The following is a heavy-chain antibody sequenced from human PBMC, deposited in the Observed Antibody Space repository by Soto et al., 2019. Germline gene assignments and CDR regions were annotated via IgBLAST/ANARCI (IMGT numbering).Heavy chain of an antibody. Sequence: EVQLLESGGGLVQPGGSLRLSCAASGFSFSSYAMSWVRQAPGKGLEWVSTISGSGGSTHYADSVKGRFTISRDNSKKTVNLQMNSLRAEDTAVYYCARGGDEQLWLGYFDYWGQGTLVTVSS. J-gene: IGHJ4*02. CDR3: ARGGDEQLWLGYFDY. CDR1: GFSFSSYA. V-gene: IGHV3-23*01. CDR2: ISGSGGST. D-gene: IGHD5-18*01.